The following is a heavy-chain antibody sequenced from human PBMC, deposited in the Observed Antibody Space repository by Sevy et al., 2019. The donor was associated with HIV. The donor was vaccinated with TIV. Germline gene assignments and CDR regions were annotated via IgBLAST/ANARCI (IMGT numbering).Heavy chain of an antibody. Sequence: ASVKVSCKASGYTFRNYNMHWVRQAPGQGLEWMGWINTNTGNQTYAQGFTGRFVFSLDTSVSTAYLQISSLKAEDTAVYYCARESSLYGGYDYGGDYWGQGTLVTVSS. V-gene: IGHV7-4-1*02. J-gene: IGHJ4*02. CDR3: ARESSLYGGYDYGGDY. CDR1: GYTFRNYN. D-gene: IGHD5-12*01. CDR2: INTNTGNQ.